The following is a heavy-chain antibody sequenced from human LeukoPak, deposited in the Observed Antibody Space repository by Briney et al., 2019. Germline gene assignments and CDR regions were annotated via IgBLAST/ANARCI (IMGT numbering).Heavy chain of an antibody. Sequence: GGSLRLSCAASGFTFNDAWMSWIRQAPGKGLEWVGHIQSKTDGGTTDYAAPVKGRFTISRDDSKNTLYLQMNSLKIEDTAVYYCTTYGYTWGQGTLVTVSS. J-gene: IGHJ5*02. D-gene: IGHD5-18*01. CDR3: TTYGYT. CDR2: IQSKTDGGTT. CDR1: GFTFNDAW. V-gene: IGHV3-15*01.